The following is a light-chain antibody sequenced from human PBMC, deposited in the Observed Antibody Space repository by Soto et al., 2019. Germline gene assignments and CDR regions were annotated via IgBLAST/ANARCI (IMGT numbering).Light chain of an antibody. CDR3: QQRYSSPPT. J-gene: IGKJ1*01. Sequence: DIGMTQSLFSLSASVEEIVSMIFRASQSISNHLTWYQQKPGKAPKLLIFAASSLESGVPSRFSGSRSGTDFTLTISSLQPEDFATYYCQQRYSSPPTFGQGTKVDIK. V-gene: IGKV1-39*01. CDR2: AAS. CDR1: QSISNH.